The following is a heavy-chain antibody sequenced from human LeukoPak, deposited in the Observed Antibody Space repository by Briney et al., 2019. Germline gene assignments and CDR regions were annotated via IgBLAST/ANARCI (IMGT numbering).Heavy chain of an antibody. CDR2: ISGSDDGT. D-gene: IGHD2-15*01. V-gene: IGHV3-23*01. CDR1: GFTFSSYE. CDR3: AKSPVSSCRGSFCYPFDY. J-gene: IGHJ4*02. Sequence: GGSLRLSCAASGFTFSSYEMNWVRQAPGKGLEWVSAISGSDDGTYYADSVKGRFTISRDNSRNTLYLQMNTLRAEDTAVYFCAKSPVSSCRGSFCYPFDYWGQGNLVTVSS.